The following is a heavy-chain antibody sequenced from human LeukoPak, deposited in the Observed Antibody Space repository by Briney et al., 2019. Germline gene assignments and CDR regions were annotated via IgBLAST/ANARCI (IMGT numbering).Heavy chain of an antibody. J-gene: IGHJ4*02. CDR1: GGSISGYY. CDR3: TRGAGWLIDY. Sequence: SETLSLTCTVSGGSISGYYRGWIRQPPGKGLEWIGYFYNSGRSTYNPSLKSRVTISADTSKNHFSLKLNSVTTADTAVYYCTRGAGWLIDYWGQGILVTVSS. CDR2: FYNSGRS. D-gene: IGHD3-16*01. V-gene: IGHV4-59*01.